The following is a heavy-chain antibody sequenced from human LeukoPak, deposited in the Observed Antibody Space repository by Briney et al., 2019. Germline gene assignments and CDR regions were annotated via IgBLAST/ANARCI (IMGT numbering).Heavy chain of an antibody. J-gene: IGHJ4*02. CDR3: AKDIDGSGSYYPDY. V-gene: IGHV3-9*01. CDR2: ISWNSISI. D-gene: IGHD3-10*01. CDR1: GFTFDDCA. Sequence: GRSLRLSCAASGFTFDDCAMHWVRQAPGKGLEWVSGISWNSISIGYVDSVKGRFTISRDNAKNSLYLQMNSLRPEDTALYYCAKDIDGSGSYYPDYWGQGTLVTVSS.